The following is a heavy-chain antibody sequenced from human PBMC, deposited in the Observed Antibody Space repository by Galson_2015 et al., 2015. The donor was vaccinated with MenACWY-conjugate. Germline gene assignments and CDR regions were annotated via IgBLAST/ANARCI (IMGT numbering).Heavy chain of an antibody. CDR3: ARARDYSFPFIDV. V-gene: IGHV3-7*03. J-gene: IGHJ6*03. CDR2: VRQDEGEK. CDR1: GFSFSSYG. Sequence: SLRLSCAASGFSFSSYGMSWVRQAPGKGLEWVAYVRQDEGEKNYVGSVKGRFTISRDNAKKPLYLQMKSLRGEDTAIYYCARARDYSFPFIDVWGKGTTVTVSS.